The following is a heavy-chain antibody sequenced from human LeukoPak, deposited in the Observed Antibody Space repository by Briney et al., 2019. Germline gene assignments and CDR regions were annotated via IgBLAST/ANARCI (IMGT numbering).Heavy chain of an antibody. Sequence: TGGSLRLSCTASGFIVTDNYINCVRQAPGKGLEWVSLVYSGGSTHYADSVKGRFTISRDSSKNMVYLQMNSLRAEDTAIYYCARDPAPVLLDTYGWGQGTLVTVSS. V-gene: IGHV3-66*01. CDR1: GFIVTDNY. CDR2: VYSGGST. D-gene: IGHD2-15*01. CDR3: ARDPAPVLLDTYG. J-gene: IGHJ4*02.